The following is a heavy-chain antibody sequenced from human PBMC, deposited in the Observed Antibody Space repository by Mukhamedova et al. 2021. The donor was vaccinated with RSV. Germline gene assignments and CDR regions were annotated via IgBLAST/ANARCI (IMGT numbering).Heavy chain of an antibody. Sequence: MGWVRQAPGKGLEWLAVISYDGNTEYYADSVEGRFTISRDNSKNTLYLQMNSLRGEDTAVYYCARAPIGNNSYSVIDYWGQGTLVTV. V-gene: IGHV3-30*19. D-gene: IGHD1-1*01. CDR2: ISYDGNTE. J-gene: IGHJ4*02. CDR3: ARAPIGNNSYSVIDY.